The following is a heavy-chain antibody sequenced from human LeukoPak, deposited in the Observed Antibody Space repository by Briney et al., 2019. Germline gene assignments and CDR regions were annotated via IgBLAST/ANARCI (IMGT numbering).Heavy chain of an antibody. CDR3: ASGSGSSLNYYYYGMDV. D-gene: IGHD3-10*01. J-gene: IGHJ6*02. CDR1: GGPISSGGYY. Sequence: SETLSPTCTVSGGPISSGGYYWSWIRQHPGKGLEWIGYIYYSGSTYYNPSLKSRVTISVDTSKNQFSLKLSSVTAADTAVYYCASGSGSSLNYYYYGMDVWGQGTTVTVSS. V-gene: IGHV4-31*03. CDR2: IYYSGST.